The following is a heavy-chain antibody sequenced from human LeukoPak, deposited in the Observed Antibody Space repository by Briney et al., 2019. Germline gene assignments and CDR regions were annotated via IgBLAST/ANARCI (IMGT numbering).Heavy chain of an antibody. CDR1: GFTFSSYE. V-gene: IGHV3-48*03. CDR3: ARGSARWFDP. J-gene: IGHJ5*02. CDR2: ISRSGTTI. Sequence: PGGSLRLSCAASGFTFSSYEMNWVRQAPGKGLEWVSYISRSGTTIYYADSVKGRFTISRDNAKRSLYLQMNSLRAEDTAVYYCARGSARWFDPWGQGTLVTVSS.